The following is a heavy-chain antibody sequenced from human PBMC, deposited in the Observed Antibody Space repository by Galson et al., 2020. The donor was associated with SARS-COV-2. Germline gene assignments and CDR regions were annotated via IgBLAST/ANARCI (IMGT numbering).Heavy chain of an antibody. Sequence: SETLSLTCAVSGGSITSGGYSWSWIRQPPGKGLEWIGYIYHSGSTYYNPSLKSRVTISVDRSKNQFSLKLSSVTAADTAVYYCARSTYAIVCPSGSEGWGQGTRV. CDR1: GGSITSGGYS. CDR2: IYHSGST. D-gene: IGHD2-8*01. J-gene: IGHJ4*02. CDR3: ARSTYAIVCPSGSEG. V-gene: IGHV4-30-2*01.